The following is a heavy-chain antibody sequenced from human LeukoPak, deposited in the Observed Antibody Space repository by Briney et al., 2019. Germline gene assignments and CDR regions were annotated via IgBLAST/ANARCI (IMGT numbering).Heavy chain of an antibody. V-gene: IGHV1-2*02. J-gene: IGHJ3*02. CDR3: ARDRWELRNDAFDI. D-gene: IGHD1-26*01. Sequence: ASVKVSRKASGYTFTDYFIHWVRQAPGQGLEWMGWISPSSAGTNYAQKFQGRVTVTRDTSISTAYMDLSSLRSDDTAVYYCARDRWELRNDAFDIWGQGTMVTVSS. CDR2: ISPSSAGT. CDR1: GYTFTDYF.